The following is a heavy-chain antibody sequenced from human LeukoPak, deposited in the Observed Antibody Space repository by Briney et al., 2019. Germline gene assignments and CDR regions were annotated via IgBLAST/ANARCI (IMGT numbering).Heavy chain of an antibody. CDR1: GGSFSGYY. CDR3: ARAPGYSSGWYGARGTSRYFDY. D-gene: IGHD6-19*01. J-gene: IGHJ4*02. Sequence: SETLSLTCAVDGGSFSGYYWSWIRQPRGKGMEWIGEINHSGSTNYNPSLKSRVTISVDTSENQFSLKLSSVTAADTAVYYCARAPGYSSGWYGARGTSRYFDYWGQGTLVTVSS. CDR2: INHSGST. V-gene: IGHV4-34*01.